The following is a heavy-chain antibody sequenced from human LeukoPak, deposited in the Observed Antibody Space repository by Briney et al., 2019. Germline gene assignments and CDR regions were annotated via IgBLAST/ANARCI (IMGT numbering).Heavy chain of an antibody. D-gene: IGHD3-10*01. CDR1: ADSISNYY. Sequence: SETLSLTCSVSADSISNYYWSWVRQAPGKGLEWIGFINDRGSTKHNPSLKRRGTISLDPSKNHFSLRLRLSSVTAADTAVYYCARARYGSGSYYFYYYGMDVWGQGTTVTVSS. J-gene: IGHJ6*02. CDR2: INDRGST. CDR3: ARARYGSGSYYFYYYGMDV. V-gene: IGHV4-59*01.